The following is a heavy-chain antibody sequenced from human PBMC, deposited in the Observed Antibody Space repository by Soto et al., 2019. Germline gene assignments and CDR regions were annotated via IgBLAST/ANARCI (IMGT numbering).Heavy chain of an antibody. CDR2: IYSGGST. J-gene: IGHJ5*02. Sequence: EVQLVESGGGLVQPGGSLRLSCAASGFTVSSNYMSWVRQAPGKGLEWVSVIYSGGSTYYADSVKGRFTISRDNSKNTLYLQMNSLRAEDTAVYYCARARSSIAATGWFDPWGQGTLVTVSS. CDR1: GFTVSSNY. V-gene: IGHV3-66*01. CDR3: ARARSSIAATGWFDP. D-gene: IGHD6-6*01.